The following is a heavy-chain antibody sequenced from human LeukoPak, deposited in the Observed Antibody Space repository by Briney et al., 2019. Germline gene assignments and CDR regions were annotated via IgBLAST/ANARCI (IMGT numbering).Heavy chain of an antibody. Sequence: GGSLRLSCAASGFTFSSYGMHWVRQAPGKGLEWVAVISYDGSNKYYADSVKGRFTISRDNSKNTLYLQMNSLRAEDTAVYYCAKAVVVVPAATPFDYWGQGTLVTVSS. CDR3: AKAVVVVPAATPFDY. V-gene: IGHV3-30*18. J-gene: IGHJ4*02. CDR1: GFTFSSYG. D-gene: IGHD2-2*01. CDR2: ISYDGSNK.